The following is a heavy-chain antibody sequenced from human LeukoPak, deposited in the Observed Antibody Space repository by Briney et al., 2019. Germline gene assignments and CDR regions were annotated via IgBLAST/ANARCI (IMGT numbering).Heavy chain of an antibody. D-gene: IGHD1-26*01. CDR2: MNPNSGNT. Sequence: ASVKVSCKASGYTFTSYDINWVRQATGQGPEWMGWMNPNSGNTGYAQKFQGRVTMTRNTSISTAYMELSSLRSEDTAVYYCARRREAYYYYGMDVWGQGTTVTVSS. V-gene: IGHV1-8*01. CDR1: GYTFTSYD. J-gene: IGHJ6*02. CDR3: ARRREAYYYYGMDV.